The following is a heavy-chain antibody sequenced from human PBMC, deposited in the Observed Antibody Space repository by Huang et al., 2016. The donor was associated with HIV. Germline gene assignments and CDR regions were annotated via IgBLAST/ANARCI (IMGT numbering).Heavy chain of an antibody. CDR2: VDPEIGET. CDR1: EYTLTELS. D-gene: IGHD3-9*01. CDR3: ATGFDVFFDF. V-gene: IGHV1-24*01. J-gene: IGHJ4*02. Sequence: QVQLVQSRAAVKKPGASVKVSCKDSEYTLTELSIPWVRQPPGKGLEWMGGVDPEIGETIYAQKFQGRVTMTEDTSTETAFMELSGLRPEDTAVYYCATGFDVFFDFWGQGTLVTVSS.